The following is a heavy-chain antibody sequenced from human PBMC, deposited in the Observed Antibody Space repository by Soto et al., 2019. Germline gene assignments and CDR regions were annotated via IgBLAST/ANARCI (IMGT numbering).Heavy chain of an antibody. CDR2: ISSSGSTI. CDR3: ASDSWGSYYRMGAFDI. Sequence: LRLSCAASGFTFSSYEMNWVRQAPGKGLEWVSYISSSGSTIYYADSVKGRFTISRDNAKNSLYLQMNSLRAEDTAVYYCASDSWGSYYRMGAFDIWGQGTMVTVSS. D-gene: IGHD1-26*01. J-gene: IGHJ3*02. V-gene: IGHV3-48*03. CDR1: GFTFSSYE.